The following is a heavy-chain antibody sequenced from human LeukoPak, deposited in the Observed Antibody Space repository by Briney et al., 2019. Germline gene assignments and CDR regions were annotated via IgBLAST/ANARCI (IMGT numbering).Heavy chain of an antibody. CDR2: IIPIFGTA. J-gene: IGHJ6*03. CDR1: GGTFSSYA. V-gene: IGHV1-69*05. CDR3: AGGGCSSTSCHLYYYMDV. D-gene: IGHD2-2*01. Sequence: SVKVSCKASGGTFSSYAISWVRQAPGQGLEWMGGIIPIFGTANYAQKFQGRVTITTGESTSTAYMELSSLRSEDTAVYYCAGGGCSSTSCHLYYYMDVWGKGTTVTVSS.